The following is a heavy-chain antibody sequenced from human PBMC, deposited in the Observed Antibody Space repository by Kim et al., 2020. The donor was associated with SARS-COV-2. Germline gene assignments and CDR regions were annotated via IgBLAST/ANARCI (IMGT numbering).Heavy chain of an antibody. CDR3: ARGAVSSAGGDF. J-gene: IGHJ4*02. CDR2: T. D-gene: IGHD3-16*01. V-gene: IGHV4-31*02. Sequence: TYSNSSLKSRVTSSVDTSKNQVSLRLASVTAADTAVYYCARGAVSSAGGDFWGQGTLVTVSS.